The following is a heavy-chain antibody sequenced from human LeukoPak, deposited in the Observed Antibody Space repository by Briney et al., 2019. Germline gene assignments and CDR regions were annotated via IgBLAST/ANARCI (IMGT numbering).Heavy chain of an antibody. J-gene: IGHJ4*02. Sequence: PSETLSLTCTVSGGSISSSSYYWGWIRQPPGKGLEWIGEINHSGSTNYNPSLKSRVTISVDTSKNQFSLKLSSVTAADTAVYYCARGAGDYYGSGSYNYWGQGTLVTVSS. CDR1: GGSISSSSYY. D-gene: IGHD3-10*01. CDR3: ARGAGDYYGSGSYNY. CDR2: INHSGST. V-gene: IGHV4-39*07.